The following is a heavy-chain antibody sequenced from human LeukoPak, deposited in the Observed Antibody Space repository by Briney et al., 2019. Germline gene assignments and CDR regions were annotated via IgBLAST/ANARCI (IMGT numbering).Heavy chain of an antibody. CDR3: ARFSLVHDFWSVFRLTDYFDY. Sequence: ASVKVSCKASGYTFTGYYMHWVRQAPGQGLDWMGWISAYNGNTNYAQKLQGRVTMTTDTSTSTAYMELRSLRSDDTAVYYCARFSLVHDFWSVFRLTDYFDYWGQGTLVTVSS. CDR1: GYTFTGYY. V-gene: IGHV1-18*04. D-gene: IGHD3-3*01. J-gene: IGHJ4*02. CDR2: ISAYNGNT.